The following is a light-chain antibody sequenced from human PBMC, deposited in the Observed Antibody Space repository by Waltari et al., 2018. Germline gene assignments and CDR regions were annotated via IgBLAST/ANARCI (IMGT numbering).Light chain of an antibody. CDR2: KAS. Sequence: DIQMTQSPSTLSASVGDRVTITCRASQSISTSLAWYQQRPGKAPKLLIYKASTLENEVPSRFSGSGSGTEFTLTISSPQPDDFATYYCQQFDSYPVTFGQGTKVEIK. CDR1: QSISTS. CDR3: QQFDSYPVT. J-gene: IGKJ2*01. V-gene: IGKV1-5*03.